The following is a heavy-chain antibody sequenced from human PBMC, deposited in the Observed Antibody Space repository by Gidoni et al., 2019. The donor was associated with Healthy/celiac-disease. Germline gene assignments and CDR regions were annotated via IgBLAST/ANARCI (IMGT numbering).Heavy chain of an antibody. CDR1: GFTVSSNY. Sequence: VPLVETGGGLIQPGGSLRLSCSASGFTVSSNYMSWVRQAPGKGLEWVSVIYSGGSTYYADSVKGRFTISRDNSKNTLYLQMNSLRAEDTAVYYCARGVGDYLFDYWGQGTLVTVSS. J-gene: IGHJ4*02. V-gene: IGHV3-53*02. D-gene: IGHD4-17*01. CDR3: ARGVGDYLFDY. CDR2: IYSGGST.